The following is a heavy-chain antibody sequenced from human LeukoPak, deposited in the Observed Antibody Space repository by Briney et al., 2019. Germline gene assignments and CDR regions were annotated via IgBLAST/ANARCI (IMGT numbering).Heavy chain of an antibody. CDR1: GFTFSSYW. D-gene: IGHD2-15*01. Sequence: PGGSLRLSCAASGFTFSSYWMHWVRQAPGKGLVWVSRINSDGSSTSYADSVKGRFTISRDNAKNTQYLQMNSLRAEDTAVYYCARVPGGNSYYYYMDVWGKGTTVTVSS. CDR2: INSDGSST. J-gene: IGHJ6*03. CDR3: ARVPGGNSYYYYMDV. V-gene: IGHV3-74*01.